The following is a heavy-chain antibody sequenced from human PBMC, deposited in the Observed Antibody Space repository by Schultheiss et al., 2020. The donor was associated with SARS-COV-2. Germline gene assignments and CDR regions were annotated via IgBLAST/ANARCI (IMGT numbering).Heavy chain of an antibody. CDR1: SGSFSGYY. CDR2: INHSGRT. J-gene: IGHJ6*03. V-gene: IGHV4-34*01. Sequence: SETLSLTCAVYSGSFSGYYWSWIRQPPGKGLEWIGEINHSGRTNYNPSLKSRVSISIDTSKNQFSLKLNSVTPADTAVYYCARRYCSGTSCYTARWYYYMDVWGKGTTVTGSS. D-gene: IGHD2-2*02. CDR3: ARRYCSGTSCYTARWYYYMDV.